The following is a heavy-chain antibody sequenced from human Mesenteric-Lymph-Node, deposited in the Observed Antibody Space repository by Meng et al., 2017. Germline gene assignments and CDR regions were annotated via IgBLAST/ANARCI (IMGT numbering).Heavy chain of an antibody. D-gene: IGHD3-16*01. CDR1: GFTFSSYA. V-gene: IGHV3-30*11. CDR3: TRPEGIYDYVWGSLPGGY. J-gene: IGHJ4*02. CDR2: ISYDGSNK. Sequence: GESLKISCAASGFTFSSYAMHWVRQAPGKGLEWVAVISYDGSNKYYADSVKGRFTISRDNSKNTLYLQMNSLRAEDTAVYYCTRPEGIYDYVWGSLPGGYWGQGTLVTVSS.